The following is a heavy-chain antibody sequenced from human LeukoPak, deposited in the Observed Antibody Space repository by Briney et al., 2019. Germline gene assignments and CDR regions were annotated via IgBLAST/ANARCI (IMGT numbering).Heavy chain of an antibody. V-gene: IGHV4-4*02. CDR1: GGSISSSNW. J-gene: IGHJ4*02. CDR2: IYHSGST. CDR3: ARVDTTMVFDY. D-gene: IGHD5-18*01. Sequence: SGTLSLTCAVSGGSISSSNWWSWVRQPPGKGLEWIGEIYHSGSTNYNPSLKSRVTISLDTSKNQFSLKLSSVTAADTAVYYCARVDTTMVFDYWGQGSLVTVSS.